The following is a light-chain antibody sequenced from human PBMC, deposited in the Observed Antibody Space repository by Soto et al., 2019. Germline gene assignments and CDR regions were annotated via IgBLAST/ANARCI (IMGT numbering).Light chain of an antibody. CDR1: QSVSSSY. Sequence: EVVFTHSPATRSLSPCERATLSCGASQSVSSSYLAWYQQKPGLAPRLLIYDASSRATGIPDRFSGSGSGTDFTLTISRLEPEDFAVYFCQQRSNSIPFGQGTRLEIK. CDR3: QQRSNSIP. V-gene: IGKV3D-20*02. CDR2: DAS. J-gene: IGKJ5*01.